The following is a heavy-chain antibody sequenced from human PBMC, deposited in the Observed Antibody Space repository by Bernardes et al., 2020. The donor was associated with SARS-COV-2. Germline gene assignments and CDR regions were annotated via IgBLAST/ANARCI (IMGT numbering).Heavy chain of an antibody. CDR2: INHSGSP. CDR3: ARGRVVATTYFSYYYYGMDV. CDR1: GGSLSGYY. J-gene: IGHJ6*01. Sequence: SETLSLTCAVYGGSLSGYYWSWIRHPPGKGREWNGVINHSGSPTNHPSLKTRVPISVDTTQTQISLKLSSVTAADTAVYYCARGRVVATTYFSYYYYGMDVWGQGTTVTVSS. V-gene: IGHV4-34*01. D-gene: IGHD5-12*01.